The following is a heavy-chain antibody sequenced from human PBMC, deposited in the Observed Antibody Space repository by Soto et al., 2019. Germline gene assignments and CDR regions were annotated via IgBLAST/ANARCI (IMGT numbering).Heavy chain of an antibody. CDR3: AKDRDYGGKGQYFDY. J-gene: IGHJ4*02. D-gene: IGHD4-17*01. Sequence: GSLRLSCAASGFTFSSYAMSWVRQAPGKGLEWVSAISGSGGSTYYADSVKGRFTISRDNSKNTLYLQMNSLRAEDTAVYYCAKDRDYGGKGQYFDYWGQGTLVTVSS. CDR1: GFTFSSYA. V-gene: IGHV3-23*01. CDR2: ISGSGGST.